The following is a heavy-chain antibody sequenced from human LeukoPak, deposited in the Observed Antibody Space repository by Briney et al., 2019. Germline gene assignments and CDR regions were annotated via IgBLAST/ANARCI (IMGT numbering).Heavy chain of an antibody. CDR3: ARVVRYCSGGSCPRTY. V-gene: IGHV4-59*12. CDR1: GGSISSYY. D-gene: IGHD2-15*01. J-gene: IGHJ4*02. CDR2: IYYSGST. Sequence: SETLSLTCTVSGGSISSYYWSWIRQPPGKGLEWIGYIYYSGSTNYNPSLKSRVTISVDTSKNQFSLKLSSVTAADTAVYYCARVVRYCSGGSCPRTYWGQGTLVTVS.